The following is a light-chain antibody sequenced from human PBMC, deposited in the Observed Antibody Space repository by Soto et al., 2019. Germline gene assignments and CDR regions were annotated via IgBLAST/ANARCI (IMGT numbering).Light chain of an antibody. V-gene: IGKV1-33*01. CDR3: QHYDNLPPFT. J-gene: IGKJ3*01. CDR1: QDIRTS. CDR2: GAS. Sequence: DIQMTQSPSSLSASGGARVSITCQASQDIRTSLSWFQQKPGRAPKLLIYGASYLETGVPSRFRGSGSGTDFTFTISSLQPEDTATYYCQHYDNLPPFTFGPGTKVDI.